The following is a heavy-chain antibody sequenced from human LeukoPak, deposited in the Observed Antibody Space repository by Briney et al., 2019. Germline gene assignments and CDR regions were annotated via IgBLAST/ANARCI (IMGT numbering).Heavy chain of an antibody. V-gene: IGHV4-34*01. J-gene: IGHJ6*03. CDR1: GGSFSGYY. CDR3: ARRSRMVRGVIRDYYYYYYMDV. CDR2: INHSGST. Sequence: SETLSLTCAVYGGSFSGYYWSWIRRPPGKGLEWIGEINHSGSTNYNPSLKSRVTISVDTSKNQFSLKLSSVTAADTAVYYCARRSRMVRGVIRDYYYYYYMDVWGKGTTVTVSS. D-gene: IGHD3-10*01.